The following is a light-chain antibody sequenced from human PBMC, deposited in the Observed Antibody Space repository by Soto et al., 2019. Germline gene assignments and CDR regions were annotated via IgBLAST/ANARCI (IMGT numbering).Light chain of an antibody. Sequence: DIQMTQSPSSLSASVGDRVTITCRASQSISSYLNWYQQKPGKAPKLLIYAASSLQSGVPSRFSGSGSGTDFTLTISSLQPEDFAACYCQQSYSTLITFGQWTRLEIK. V-gene: IGKV1-39*01. CDR3: QQSYSTLIT. J-gene: IGKJ5*01. CDR1: QSISSY. CDR2: AAS.